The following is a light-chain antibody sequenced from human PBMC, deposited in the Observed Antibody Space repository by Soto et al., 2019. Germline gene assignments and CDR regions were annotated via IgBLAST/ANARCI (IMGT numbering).Light chain of an antibody. CDR1: QSVSSY. CDR3: QQRSNWPWT. Sequence: EIVLTQSPATLSLSPGERATLSCRASQSVSSYLAWYQQKPGQAPRLLIYDASNRATGIPARFSGSGSETDFTLTISSLEPEDFPVYYCQQRSNWPWTFGQGTKVEIK. J-gene: IGKJ1*01. CDR2: DAS. V-gene: IGKV3-11*01.